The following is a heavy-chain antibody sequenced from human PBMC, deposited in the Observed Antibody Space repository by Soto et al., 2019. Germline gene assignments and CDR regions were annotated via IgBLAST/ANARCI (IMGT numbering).Heavy chain of an antibody. CDR2: ISSSSSYI. CDR1: GFTFSSYS. J-gene: IGHJ4*02. V-gene: IGHV3-21*01. D-gene: IGHD6-13*01. CDR3: ARRGRSSSGDPNDY. Sequence: GSLRLSCAASGFTFSSYSMNWVRQAPGKGLEWVSSISSSSSYIYYADSVKGRFTISRDNAKNSLYLQMNSLRAEDTAVYYCARRGRSSSGDPNDYWGQGTLVTGSA.